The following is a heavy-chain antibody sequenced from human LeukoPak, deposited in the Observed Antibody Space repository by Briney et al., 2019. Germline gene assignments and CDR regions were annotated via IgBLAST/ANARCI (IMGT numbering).Heavy chain of an antibody. D-gene: IGHD3-10*01. CDR2: INPIFGTA. Sequence: SVTVSCKACGCTFISYAIIWLRQPAGQELEWMRGINPIFGTANYAQKFQGRVTITADKSTSTAYMELSSLRSEDTAVYYCARGFVLSKFPNYYYCYGMDVWGKGTTVTVSS. V-gene: IGHV1-69*06. CDR3: ARGFVLSKFPNYYYCYGMDV. J-gene: IGHJ6*04. CDR1: GCTFISYA.